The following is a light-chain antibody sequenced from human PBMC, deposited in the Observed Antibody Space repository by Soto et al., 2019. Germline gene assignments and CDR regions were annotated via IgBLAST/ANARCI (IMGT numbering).Light chain of an antibody. Sequence: IVLTQAPGTLSLTPGERATRACRASQSVSSSYLAWYQQKPGRAPRLLIYVASSRATGIPDRFSGSGSGTDFTLTISRLEPEDFAVYYCQQYGSSPVTFGQGTKVDIK. J-gene: IGKJ1*01. CDR2: VAS. V-gene: IGKV3-20*01. CDR1: QSVSSSY. CDR3: QQYGSSPVT.